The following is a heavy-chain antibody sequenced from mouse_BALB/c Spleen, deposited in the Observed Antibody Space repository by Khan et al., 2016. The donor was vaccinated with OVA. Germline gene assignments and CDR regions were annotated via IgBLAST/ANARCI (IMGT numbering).Heavy chain of an antibody. J-gene: IGHJ2*01. CDR1: GYSITSDYA. V-gene: IGHV3-2*02. D-gene: IGHD1-1*01. CDR2: ISYSGNT. Sequence: EVQLVESGPGLVKPSQSLSLTCTVTGYSITSDYAWNWIWQFPGNKLEWMGFISYSGNTNYNPSLKSRISITRDTSKNQFFLQLNSVTTEDTATYYCARVYGGDFDYWSQGTTLTVSS. CDR3: ARVYGGDFDY.